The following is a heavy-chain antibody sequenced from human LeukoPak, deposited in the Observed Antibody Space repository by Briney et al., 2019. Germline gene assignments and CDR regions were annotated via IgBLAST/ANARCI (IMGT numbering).Heavy chain of an antibody. V-gene: IGHV3-21*01. CDR3: ARALTTLTYEGY. D-gene: IGHD1-1*01. Sequence: GGSPRLSCAASGFTFSSYSMNWVRQAPGKGLEWVSSISGSNSYIFYADSVKGRFTVSRDNAKDSLYLQMNSLRAEDTAVYYCARALTTLTYEGYWGQGTLVTVSS. CDR2: ISGSNSYI. CDR1: GFTFSSYS. J-gene: IGHJ4*02.